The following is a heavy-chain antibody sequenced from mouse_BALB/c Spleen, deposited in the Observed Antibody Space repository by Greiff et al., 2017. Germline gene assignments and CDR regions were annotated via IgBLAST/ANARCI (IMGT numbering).Heavy chain of an antibody. D-gene: IGHD2-14*01. CDR1: GYTFTSYY. CDR2: INPSNGGT. J-gene: IGHJ4*01. CDR3: TRRDRYDYAMDY. V-gene: IGHV1S81*02. Sequence: QVQLKQPGAELVKPGASVKLSCKASGYTFTSYYMYWVKQRPGQGLEWIGGINPSNGGTNFNEKFKSKATLTVDKSSSTAYMQLSSLTSEDSAVYYCTRRDRYDYAMDYWGQGTSVTVSS.